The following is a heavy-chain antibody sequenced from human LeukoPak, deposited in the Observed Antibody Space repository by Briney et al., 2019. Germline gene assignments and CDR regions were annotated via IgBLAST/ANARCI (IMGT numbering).Heavy chain of an antibody. CDR3: AKIIEVVPVAWSYNNYYYGMDV. Sequence: GGSLRLSCAPSGFTFSSYAMSWVRQAAGKGLEWVSAISGSGGSTYYADSVKGRFTISRDNSKNSLYLQINSLRAEDTAVYYCAKIIEVVPVAWSYNNYYYGMDVWGQGTTVTVSS. CDR1: GFTFSSYA. D-gene: IGHD2-2*01. CDR2: ISGSGGST. V-gene: IGHV3-23*01. J-gene: IGHJ6*02.